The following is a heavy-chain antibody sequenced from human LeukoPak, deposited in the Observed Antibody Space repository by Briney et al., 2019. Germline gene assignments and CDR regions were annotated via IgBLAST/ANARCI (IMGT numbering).Heavy chain of an antibody. Sequence: SETLSLTCAVYGGSFSGYYWSWIRQPPGKGLEWIGEIDHSGSTNYNPSLKSRVTISVDTSKNQFSLKLSSVTAADTAVYYCARAVNYYDSSGYYPYYYYMDVWGKGTTVTVSS. J-gene: IGHJ6*03. CDR1: GGSFSGYY. D-gene: IGHD3-22*01. V-gene: IGHV4-34*01. CDR3: ARAVNYYDSSGYYPYYYYMDV. CDR2: IDHSGST.